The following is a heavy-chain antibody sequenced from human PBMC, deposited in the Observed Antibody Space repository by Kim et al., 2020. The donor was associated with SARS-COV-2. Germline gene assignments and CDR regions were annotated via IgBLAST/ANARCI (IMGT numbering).Heavy chain of an antibody. Sequence: GGSLRLSCAASGFTFDDYAMHWVRQAPGKGLEWVSGISWNSGSIGYADSVKGRFTISRDNAKNSLYLQMNSLRAEDTALYYCAKDGGPGVATPSGTVGYYYYGMDVWGQGTTVTVSS. J-gene: IGHJ6*02. V-gene: IGHV3-9*01. D-gene: IGHD5-12*01. CDR2: ISWNSGSI. CDR3: AKDGGPGVATPSGTVGYYYYGMDV. CDR1: GFTFDDYA.